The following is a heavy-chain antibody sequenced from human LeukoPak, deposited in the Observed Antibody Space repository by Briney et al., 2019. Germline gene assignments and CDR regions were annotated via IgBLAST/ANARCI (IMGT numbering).Heavy chain of an antibody. CDR1: GGSISSSSYY. Sequence: SETLSLTCTVSGGSISSSSYYWGWIRQPPGKGLEWIGNIYYSGSTYYNPSLKSRVTISVDTSKNQFSLKLSSVTAADTAVYYCAREIGSGYMGTLDYWGQGTLVSVSS. J-gene: IGHJ4*02. CDR2: IYYSGST. D-gene: IGHD3-22*01. V-gene: IGHV4-39*07. CDR3: AREIGSGYMGTLDY.